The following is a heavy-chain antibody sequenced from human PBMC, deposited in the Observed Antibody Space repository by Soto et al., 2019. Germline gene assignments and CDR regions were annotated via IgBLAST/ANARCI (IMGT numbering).Heavy chain of an antibody. V-gene: IGHV4-30-4*01. CDR2: IYYSGST. D-gene: IGHD3-22*01. Sequence: PSETLSLTCTVSGGSISSGDHYWSWIRQPPGKGLECFGYIYYSGSTYYNPSLKSRVTLSVDTSKNQFSLKLSSVTAADTAVYYCARVPFYDSSGRSYYFDYWGQGTLVTVSS. CDR1: GGSISSGDHY. J-gene: IGHJ4*02. CDR3: ARVPFYDSSGRSYYFDY.